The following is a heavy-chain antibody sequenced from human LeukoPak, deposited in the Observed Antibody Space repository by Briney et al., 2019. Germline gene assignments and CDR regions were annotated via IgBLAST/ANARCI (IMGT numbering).Heavy chain of an antibody. V-gene: IGHV3-7*03. CDR3: AKDSTADIVATVFDY. J-gene: IGHJ4*02. CDR1: GFTFSIYW. Sequence: GGSLRLSCAASGFTFSIYWMSWVRQAPGKGLEWVANIKPDGSEEYYVDSVKGRFTISRDNAKNSLYLQMNSLRAEDTALYYCAKDSTADIVATVFDYWGQGTLVTVSS. D-gene: IGHD5-12*01. CDR2: IKPDGSEE.